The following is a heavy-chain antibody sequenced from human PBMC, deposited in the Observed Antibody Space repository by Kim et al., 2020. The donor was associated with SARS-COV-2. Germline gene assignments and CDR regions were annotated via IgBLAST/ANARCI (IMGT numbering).Heavy chain of an antibody. D-gene: IGHD3-3*01. CDR3: ARDLDPSANYYYYGMDV. CDR2: INSDGSST. CDR1: GFTFRSYW. V-gene: IGHV3-74*01. J-gene: IGHJ6*04. Sequence: GGSLRLSCAASGFTFRSYWMHWVRQAPGKGLVWVSRINSDGSSTTYADSVQGRFSISRDNAQNTLFLQMYSLRAEDTGVYFCARDLDPSANYYYYGMDVWGKGTTVTVSS.